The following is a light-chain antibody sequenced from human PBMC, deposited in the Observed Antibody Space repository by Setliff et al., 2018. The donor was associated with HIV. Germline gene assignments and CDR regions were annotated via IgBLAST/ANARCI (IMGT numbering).Light chain of an antibody. V-gene: IGLV2-11*01. Sequence: QSALTQPRSVSGSPGQSVTIPCTGTSSDVGGYNYVSWYQQYPGKAPKLMVYDVSKRPSGVPDRFSGSKSGNTASLTISGLQAEDEAEYYCCSYAGSYTFPYVFGTGTKVTVL. CDR3: CSYAGSYTFPYV. CDR1: SSDVGGYNY. CDR2: DVS. J-gene: IGLJ1*01.